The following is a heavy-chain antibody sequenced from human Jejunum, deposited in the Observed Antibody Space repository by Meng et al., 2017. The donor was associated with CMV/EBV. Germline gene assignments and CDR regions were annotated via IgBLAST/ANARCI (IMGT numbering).Heavy chain of an antibody. J-gene: IGHJ6*02. CDR3: ARSRNYGMDV. CDR1: GFALSSYW. CDR2: INSDGSIT. V-gene: IGHV3-74*03. Sequence: SCAASGFALSSYWMQWVRQAPGKRLVWVSRINSDGSITTYADSVKGRFTISRDNAKNTLYLQMNSLRAEDTAVYYCARSRNYGMDVWGHGTMVTVSS.